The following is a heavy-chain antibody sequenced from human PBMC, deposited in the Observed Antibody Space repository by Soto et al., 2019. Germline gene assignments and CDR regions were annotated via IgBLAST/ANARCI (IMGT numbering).Heavy chain of an antibody. Sequence: SETLSLTCSVSGDSISNSGFYWAWIRQPPGEGLEWIGSIYHTGNAYYNPSLKSRVTISVDTSKNQFSLKLTSVTAADAALYYCARDFFDSSDYTTNWFDPWGQGTLLTVSS. CDR1: GDSISNSGFY. CDR2: IYHTGNA. CDR3: ARDFFDSSDYTTNWFDP. V-gene: IGHV4-39*01. D-gene: IGHD3-22*01. J-gene: IGHJ5*02.